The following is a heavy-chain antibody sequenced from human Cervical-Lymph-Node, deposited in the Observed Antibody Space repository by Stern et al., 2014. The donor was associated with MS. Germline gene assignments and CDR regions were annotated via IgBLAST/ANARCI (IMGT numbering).Heavy chain of an antibody. D-gene: IGHD6-19*01. CDR2: ISYEGGNE. Sequence: QMQLVQSGGGVVQPGRSLRLSCAASGFTFSNFGMHWVRQAPGKGLEWVTLISYEGGNEYYADFVKGRFTISRDDSKNKVYLQLDSLRPEDTAVYYCAKGRTVAGKGVGAFDVWGQGTLVTVSS. V-gene: IGHV3-30*18. J-gene: IGHJ3*01. CDR3: AKGRTVAGKGVGAFDV. CDR1: GFTFSNFG.